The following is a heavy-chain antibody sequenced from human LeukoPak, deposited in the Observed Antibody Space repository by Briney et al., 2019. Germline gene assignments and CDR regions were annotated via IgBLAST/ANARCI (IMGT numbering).Heavy chain of an antibody. CDR3: ASCGALTGCAFDI. D-gene: IGHD7-27*01. V-gene: IGHV1-2*02. J-gene: IGHJ3*02. CDR2: INPNSGGT. CDR1: GYTFTCYY. Sequence: ASVKVSCKASGYTFTCYYMHWARQAPGQGLEWMGWINPNSGGTNYAQKFQGRVTMTRDTSISTAYMELSRLRSGDTAVYYCASCGALTGCAFDIWGQGTRVTVSS.